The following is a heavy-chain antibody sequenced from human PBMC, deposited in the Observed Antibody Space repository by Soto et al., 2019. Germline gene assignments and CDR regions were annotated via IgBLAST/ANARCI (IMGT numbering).Heavy chain of an antibody. CDR3: AKRRGAGGHFDY. V-gene: IGHV3-23*01. D-gene: IGHD2-15*01. CDR2: VSIGGST. Sequence: SGGSLRLSCETSGFTFGNYGMGWVRQGPGKGLEWVAVVSIGGSTHYADSVRGRFTISRDNSKNTLSLQMNSLTAEDTAVYFCAKRRGAGGHFDYWGQGALVTVSS. CDR1: GFTFGNYG. J-gene: IGHJ4*02.